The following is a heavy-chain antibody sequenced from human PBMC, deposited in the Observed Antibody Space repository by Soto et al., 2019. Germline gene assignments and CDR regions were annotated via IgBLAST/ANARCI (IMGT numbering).Heavy chain of an antibody. J-gene: IGHJ6*02. Sequence: EVQLLQSGGGFRPPGGSVRLSCATSGFTFNTYPMTWVRQAPGKGLEGVASISSTAGRTSSYADSVKGRFAIARDFSDNSEYLEMNNLRVDDTAVYFCAKGVLSFHYGMEVWGQGTTVTVSS. V-gene: IGHV3-23*01. CDR3: AKGVLSFHYGMEV. CDR1: GFTFNTYP. CDR2: ISSTAGRTS. D-gene: IGHD3-10*01.